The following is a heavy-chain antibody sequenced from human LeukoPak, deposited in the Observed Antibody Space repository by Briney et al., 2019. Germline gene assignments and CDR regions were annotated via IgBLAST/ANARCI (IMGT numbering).Heavy chain of an antibody. CDR2: IYYSGST. V-gene: IGHV4-59*01. Sequence: RASETLSLTCTVSGGSISSYYWSWIRQPPGKGLEWIGYIYYSGSTNYNPSLKSRVTISVDTSKNQFSLKLSSVTAADTAVYYCARSPQIWLGELLYFFDYWGQGTLVTVSS. CDR3: ARSPQIWLGELLYFFDY. J-gene: IGHJ4*02. D-gene: IGHD3-10*01. CDR1: GGSISSYY.